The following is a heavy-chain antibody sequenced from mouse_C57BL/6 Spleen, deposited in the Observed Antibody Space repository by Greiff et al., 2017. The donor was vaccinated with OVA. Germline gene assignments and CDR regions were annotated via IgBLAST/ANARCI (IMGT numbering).Heavy chain of an antibody. CDR2: IRNKANGYTT. Sequence: VQLVESGGGLVQPGGSLSLSCAASGFTFTDYYMSWVRQPPGKALEWLGFIRNKANGYTTEYSASVKGRFTISRDNSQSILYLQMNALRAEDSATYYCARASFYGNFYFDYWGQGTTLTVSS. D-gene: IGHD2-10*01. V-gene: IGHV7-3*01. J-gene: IGHJ2*01. CDR3: ARASFYGNFYFDY. CDR1: GFTFTDYY.